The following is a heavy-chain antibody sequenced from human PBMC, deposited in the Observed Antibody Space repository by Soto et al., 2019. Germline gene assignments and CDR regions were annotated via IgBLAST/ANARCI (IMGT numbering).Heavy chain of an antibody. CDR2: IHYSGDS. V-gene: IGHV4-31*03. D-gene: IGHD3-22*01. CDR1: GDSVSSNNYY. CDR3: ARDVNDSSGSQGFDY. Sequence: TLSLTCTVIGDSVSSNNYYWSWIRQRPGKGLEWIGYIHYSGDSYDNPSLTSRITMSMDVSKNQFSLNLRSVTAADTAIYHCARDVNDSSGSQGFDYWGQGTLVTVSS. J-gene: IGHJ4*02.